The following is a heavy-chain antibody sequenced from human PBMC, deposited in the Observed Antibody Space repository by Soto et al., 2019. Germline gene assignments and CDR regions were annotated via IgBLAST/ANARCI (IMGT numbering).Heavy chain of an antibody. CDR1: GFTFSAYA. J-gene: IGHJ4*02. CDR3: AKDRMYYCGSGSLWYLDY. Sequence: EVQLLQSGGDLVQPGGSLRLSCAASGFTFSAYAMSWVRQAPGKGLEWVSAISGSGDRTYYAYSVKGRFTISRDSSDNTLYLQMNSLRAEATAIYYCAKDRMYYCGSGSLWYLDYWGQGTLVIVSS. V-gene: IGHV3-23*01. D-gene: IGHD3-10*01. CDR2: ISGSGDRT.